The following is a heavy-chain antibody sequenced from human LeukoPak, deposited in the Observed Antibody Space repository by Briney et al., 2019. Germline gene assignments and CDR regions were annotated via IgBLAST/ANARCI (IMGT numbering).Heavy chain of an antibody. CDR3: ARDYVTMAPDY. V-gene: IGHV3-21*06. CDR1: GFTFHTYG. D-gene: IGHD3-3*01. CDR2: IGPGPSHT. J-gene: IGHJ4*02. Sequence: GGSLRLSCAASGFTFHTYGMNWVRQAPGKGLEWLSYIGPGPSHTYYADSVRGRFVISRDDAKSSLFLQMSSLRAEDTAVYYWARDYVTMAPDYGGLGTLVTVSS.